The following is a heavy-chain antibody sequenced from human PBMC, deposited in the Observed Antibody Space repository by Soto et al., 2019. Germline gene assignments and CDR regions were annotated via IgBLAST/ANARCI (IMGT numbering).Heavy chain of an antibody. CDR3: TKGAWLDY. V-gene: IGHV3-23*01. Sequence: PGGSLRLSCAASGFTFSTFDMSWVRQAPGKGLEWVSVILGRDDSTYYADSVKGRFTISRDPFKNMLYMQMNSLRAEDTAIYFCTKGAWLDYWGHGTLVTVYS. CDR1: GFTFSTFD. CDR2: ILGRDDST. J-gene: IGHJ4*01.